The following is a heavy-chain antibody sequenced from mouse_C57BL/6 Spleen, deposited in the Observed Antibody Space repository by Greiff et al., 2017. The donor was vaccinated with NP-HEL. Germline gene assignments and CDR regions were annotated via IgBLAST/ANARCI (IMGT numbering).Heavy chain of an antibody. Sequence: VQLQQSGAELVRPGTSVKMSCKASGYTFTNYWIGWAKQRPGHGLEWIGDIYPGGGYTNYNEKFKGKATLTADKSSSTAFMQFSSLTSEDSAIYYCARHYSNYYFDYWGQGTTLTVSS. CDR3: ARHYSNYYFDY. J-gene: IGHJ2*01. CDR2: IYPGGGYT. CDR1: GYTFTNYW. V-gene: IGHV1-63*01. D-gene: IGHD2-5*01.